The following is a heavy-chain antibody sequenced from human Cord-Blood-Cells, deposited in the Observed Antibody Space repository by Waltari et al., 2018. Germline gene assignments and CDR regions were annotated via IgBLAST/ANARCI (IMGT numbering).Heavy chain of an antibody. D-gene: IGHD3-10*01. V-gene: IGHV1-2*02. Sequence: QVQLVQSGAGVKKPGASVKAACKASGYTFTAHDMHWVRQAPGQGLEWMGWINPNSGGTNYAQKFQGRVTMTRDTSISTAYMELSRLRSDDTAVYYCARDRGGIGNWGQGTLVTVSS. CDR1: GYTFTAHD. CDR3: ARDRGGIGN. CDR2: INPNSGGT. J-gene: IGHJ4*02.